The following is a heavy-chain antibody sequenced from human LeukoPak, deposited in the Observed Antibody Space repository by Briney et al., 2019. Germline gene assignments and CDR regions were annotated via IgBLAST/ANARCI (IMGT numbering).Heavy chain of an antibody. CDR1: GYTFTSYY. J-gene: IGHJ4*02. CDR2: INPSGGST. CDR3: ARARQAYCSGGSCPPGN. V-gene: IGHV1-46*01. Sequence: ASVKVSCKASGYTFTSYYMHWVRQAPGQGLEWMGIINPSGGSTSYAQKFQGRVTMTRDTSTSTVYMELSSLRSEDTAVYYCARARQAYCSGGSCPPGNWGQGTLVTVSS. D-gene: IGHD2-15*01.